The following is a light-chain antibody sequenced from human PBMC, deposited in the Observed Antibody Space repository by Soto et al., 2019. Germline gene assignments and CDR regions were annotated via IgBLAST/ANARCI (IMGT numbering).Light chain of an antibody. J-gene: IGKJ5*01. V-gene: IGKV3-20*01. CDR1: ESVDFH. CDR2: DAS. CDR3: QQSGNSPIT. Sequence: VLTQSPATLSLSPRKRATLSCRASESVDFHLAWYQKKPGQDPWLLIYDASTRATGIPDRFSGSESGTDFTLTISRLESEDCAVYEGQQSGNSPITCGPSTRREIK.